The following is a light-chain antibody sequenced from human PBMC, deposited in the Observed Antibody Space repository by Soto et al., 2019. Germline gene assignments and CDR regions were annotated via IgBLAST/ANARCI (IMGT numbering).Light chain of an antibody. CDR2: AAS. V-gene: IGKV1-9*01. CDR3: QQVKTYPLT. CDR1: QDISSH. Sequence: DIPLTQSPSFLSASVGDRVTITCRASQDISSHLAWYQQKPGKAPKLLIYAASTLQSGVPSGFGGSGSGTEFTLTLTVLQPEDFATYYCQQVKTYPLTFGGGTKVEIK. J-gene: IGKJ4*01.